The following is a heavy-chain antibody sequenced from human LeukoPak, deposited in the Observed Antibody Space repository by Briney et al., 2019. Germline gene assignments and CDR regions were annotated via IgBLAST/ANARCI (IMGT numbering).Heavy chain of an antibody. D-gene: IGHD3-16*02. V-gene: IGHV3-7*01. CDR3: ARDFWGTYRVDFYDY. J-gene: IGHJ4*02. Sequence: SGGSLRLSCAASGFTFSNYRMSGVPRAPGKGLEGVANIKQDGSETYYVDSVRGRFTISRDNARNSLYLQMNSLRADDTAIYYCARDFWGTYRVDFYDYWGQGAQVTVSS. CDR2: IKQDGSET. CDR1: GFTFSNYR.